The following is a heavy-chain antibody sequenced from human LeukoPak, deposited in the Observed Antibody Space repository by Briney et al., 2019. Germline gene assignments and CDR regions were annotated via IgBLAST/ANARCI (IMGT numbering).Heavy chain of an antibody. Sequence: GGSLRLSCAAAGFTFSSYGMHWVRQAPGNGLEWVAFIRYDGSNKYYADSVKGRFTISRENYKNTLYLQMNSLRAEDTAVYYCAKDSSGWASGVDYWGQGTLVTVSS. CDR1: GFTFSSYG. V-gene: IGHV3-30*02. D-gene: IGHD6-19*01. CDR3: AKDSSGWASGVDY. CDR2: IRYDGSNK. J-gene: IGHJ4*02.